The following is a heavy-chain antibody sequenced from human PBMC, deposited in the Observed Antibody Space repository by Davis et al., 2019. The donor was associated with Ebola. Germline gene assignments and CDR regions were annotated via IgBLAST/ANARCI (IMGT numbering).Heavy chain of an antibody. V-gene: IGHV4-59*12. CDR3: ARDIGSSWPEVGMDV. D-gene: IGHD6-13*01. CDR2: VYHAGNT. CDR1: RDSISPYY. J-gene: IGHJ6*02. Sequence: SETLSLTCTVSRDSISPYYWSWLRQSPGKGLEWIGYVYHAGNTHYNPSLESRVTISADTSRNQFSLKLSSVTAADTAVYYCARDIGSSWPEVGMDVWGQGTTATVSS.